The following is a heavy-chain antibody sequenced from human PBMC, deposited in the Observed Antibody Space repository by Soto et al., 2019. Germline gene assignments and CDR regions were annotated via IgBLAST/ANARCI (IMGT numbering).Heavy chain of an antibody. J-gene: IGHJ5*02. CDR3: ARGTETYYDSWSGYYWWFDP. CDR1: GGSISSYY. CDR2: IYYSGST. D-gene: IGHD3-3*01. V-gene: IGHV4-59*01. Sequence: PSETLSLTCTVSGGSISSYYWSWIRQPPGKGLEWIGYIYYSGSTNYNPSLKSRVTISVGTSKNQFSLKLSSVTTADTAVYYCARGTETYYDSWSGYYWWFDPWGQGTLVTVSS.